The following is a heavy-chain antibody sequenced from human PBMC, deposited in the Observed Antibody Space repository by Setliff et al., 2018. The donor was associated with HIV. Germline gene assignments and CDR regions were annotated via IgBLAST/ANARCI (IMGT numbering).Heavy chain of an antibody. V-gene: IGHV3-21*01. D-gene: IGHD2-2*01. CDR2: ISSSGSYI. CDR1: GFTFIDYA. Sequence: GGSLRLSCTASGFTFIDYALNWVRQAPGKGLEWVSSISSSGSYIYYAESVKGRFTISRDNSLYLQMDSLRAEDTAVYYCARSRSTRDAFDIWGQGTMVTV. J-gene: IGHJ3*02. CDR3: ARSRSTRDAFDI.